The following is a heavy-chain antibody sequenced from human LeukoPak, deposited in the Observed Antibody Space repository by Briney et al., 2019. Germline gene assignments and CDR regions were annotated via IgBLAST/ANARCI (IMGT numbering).Heavy chain of an antibody. D-gene: IGHD6-6*01. CDR3: ASPRFEYSSSWRGVEYFDL. Sequence: SETLSLTCTVSGGSISSSSYYWGWIRQPPGKGLEWIGSIYYSGSTYYNPSLKSRVTISVDTSKNQFSLKLSSVTAADTAVYYCASPRFEYSSSWRGVEYFDLWGRGTLVTVSS. J-gene: IGHJ2*01. CDR1: GGSISSSSYY. CDR2: IYYSGST. V-gene: IGHV4-39*01.